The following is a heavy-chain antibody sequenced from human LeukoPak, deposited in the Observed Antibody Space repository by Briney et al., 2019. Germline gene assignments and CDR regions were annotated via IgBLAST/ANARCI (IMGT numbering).Heavy chain of an antibody. J-gene: IGHJ4*02. V-gene: IGHV3-23*01. CDR1: GFTFSTYA. CDR3: AKDPGDGYNFFDY. Sequence: GGSLRLSCAASGFTFSTYAMSWVRQAPGKGLEWVSVVSGTGGRTYYADSVKGRFTISRDNSKNTLYLQMNSLRAEDTAVYYCAKDPGDGYNFFDYWGQGTLVTVSS. D-gene: IGHD5-24*01. CDR2: VSGTGGRT.